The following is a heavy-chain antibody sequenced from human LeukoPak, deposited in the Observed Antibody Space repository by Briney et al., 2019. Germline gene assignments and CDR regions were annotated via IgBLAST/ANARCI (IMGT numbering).Heavy chain of an antibody. J-gene: IGHJ4*02. CDR2: IYYSGST. V-gene: IGHV4-30-4*01. D-gene: IGHD2-21*02. CDR1: GGSISSGDYY. Sequence: SETLSLTCTVSGGSISSGDYYWSWIRQPPGKGLEWIGYIYYSGSTYYNPSLKSRVTISVDTSKNQFSLKLSSVTAADTAVYYCAREGGGDSYLDYWGQGTLVTVSS. CDR3: AREGGGDSYLDY.